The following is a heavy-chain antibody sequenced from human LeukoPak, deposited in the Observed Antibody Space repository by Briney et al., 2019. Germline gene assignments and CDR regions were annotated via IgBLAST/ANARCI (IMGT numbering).Heavy chain of an antibody. Sequence: SETLSLTCTVSGGSISSSPYYWGWIRQPPGKGLEWIGYIYYSGSTNYNPSLKSRVTISVDTSKNQFSLKLRSVTTADTAIYYCARVRVGSVVVAATFDYWGQGTLVTVSS. J-gene: IGHJ4*02. D-gene: IGHD2-15*01. CDR1: GGSISSSPYY. CDR2: IYYSGST. CDR3: ARVRVGSVVVAATFDY. V-gene: IGHV4-61*05.